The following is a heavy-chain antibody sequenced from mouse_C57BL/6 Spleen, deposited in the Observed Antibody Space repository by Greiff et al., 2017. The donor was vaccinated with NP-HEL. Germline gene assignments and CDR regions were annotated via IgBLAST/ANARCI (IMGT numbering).Heavy chain of an antibody. CDR3: AREVLRYFDY. CDR2: IYPRSGNT. V-gene: IGHV1-81*01. CDR1: GYTFTSYG. Sequence: LQESGAELARPGASVKLSCKASGYTFTSYGISWVKQRTGQGLEWIGEIYPRSGNTYYNEKFKGKATLTADKSSSTAYMELRSLTSEDSAVYFCAREVLRYFDYWGQGTTLTVSS. J-gene: IGHJ2*01. D-gene: IGHD1-1*01.